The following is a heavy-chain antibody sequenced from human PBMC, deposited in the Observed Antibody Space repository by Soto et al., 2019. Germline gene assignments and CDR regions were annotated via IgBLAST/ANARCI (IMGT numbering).Heavy chain of an antibody. Sequence: EVQLLESGGGLVQPGGSLRLSCATSGFTFNTYAMAWIRQAPGKGLEWVSGISDNGGRTYYAASVKGRFTISRDNSKNTLYLQMNSLRPEETAVYYCAKDHHISRPVAIDYWGQATLVTVSS. J-gene: IGHJ4*02. D-gene: IGHD2-15*01. CDR1: GFTFNTYA. CDR2: ISDNGGRT. V-gene: IGHV3-23*01. CDR3: AKDHHISRPVAIDY.